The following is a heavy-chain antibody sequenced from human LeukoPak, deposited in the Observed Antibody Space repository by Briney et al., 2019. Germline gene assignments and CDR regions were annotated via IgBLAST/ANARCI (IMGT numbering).Heavy chain of an antibody. J-gene: IGHJ4*02. V-gene: IGHV1-2*02. Sequence: ASVKVSCKASGYTSTGYYMHWVRQAPGQGLEWMGWINPNSGGTNYAQKFQGRVTMTRDTSISTAYMELSRLRSDDTAVYYCARGHCSSTSCHIYSLDYWGQGTLVTVSS. CDR1: GYTSTGYY. CDR3: ARGHCSSTSCHIYSLDY. CDR2: INPNSGGT. D-gene: IGHD2-2*02.